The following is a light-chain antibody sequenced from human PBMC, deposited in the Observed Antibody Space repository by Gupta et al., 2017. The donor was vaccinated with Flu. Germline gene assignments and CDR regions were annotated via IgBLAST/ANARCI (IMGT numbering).Light chain of an antibody. CDR1: AFPRKY. V-gene: IGLV3-25*03. Sequence: SYELTQPSPMSVSPGQTARITCSGDAFPRKYAYSFQPKPSQAPLLVIYKDTQRPSGIPERFSGSSSVTTGTLTINGVHTEDEADYYCQSSDSMTSYTVFGGGTKLTVL. J-gene: IGLJ3*02. CDR3: QSSDSMTSYTV. CDR2: KDT.